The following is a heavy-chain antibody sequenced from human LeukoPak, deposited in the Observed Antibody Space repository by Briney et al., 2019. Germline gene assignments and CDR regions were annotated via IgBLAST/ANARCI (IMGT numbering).Heavy chain of an antibody. J-gene: IGHJ4*02. CDR1: GFTFSDYY. D-gene: IGHD2-21*02. CDR2: ISSSGSTI. V-gene: IGHV3-11*01. Sequence: PGGSLRLSCAASGFTFSDYYMSWIRQAPVKGLEWVSYISSSGSTIYYADSVKGRFTISRDNAKNSLYLQMNSLRAEDTAVYYCARDPYCGGDCYSDYWGQGTLVTVSS. CDR3: ARDPYCGGDCYSDY.